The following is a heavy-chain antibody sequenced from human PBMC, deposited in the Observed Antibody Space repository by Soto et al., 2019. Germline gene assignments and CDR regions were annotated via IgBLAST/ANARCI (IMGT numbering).Heavy chain of an antibody. Sequence: GGSLRLSCAASGFAFGSYAIIFFRHSPGKGLEWVSAIGGSGGSTYYADSVKGRFTISRDNSKNTLYLQMNSLRAEDTAVYFCAKDPYYFDTSEMDVWGLGTTVTVSS. CDR2: IGGSGGST. J-gene: IGHJ6*02. CDR3: AKDPYYFDTSEMDV. CDR1: GFAFGSYA. V-gene: IGHV3-23*01. D-gene: IGHD3-22*01.